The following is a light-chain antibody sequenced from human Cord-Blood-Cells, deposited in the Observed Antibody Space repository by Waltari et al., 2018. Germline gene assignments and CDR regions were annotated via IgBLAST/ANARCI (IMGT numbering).Light chain of an antibody. Sequence: QSALTQPRSVSGSPGQSVTIPCTGTSSDVGGYNYVSWYQQHPGQAPKLMIYDVSKRPSGVPDRFSGSKSGNTASLTISGLQAEDEADYYCCSYAGSYTLVFGGGTKLTVL. V-gene: IGLV2-11*01. CDR2: DVS. CDR3: CSYAGSYTLV. J-gene: IGLJ3*02. CDR1: SSDVGGYNY.